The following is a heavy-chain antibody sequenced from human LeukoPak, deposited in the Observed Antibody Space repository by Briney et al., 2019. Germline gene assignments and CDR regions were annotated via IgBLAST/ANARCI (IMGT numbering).Heavy chain of an antibody. Sequence: GGSLRLSCAVSGFTFSGYYMSWIRQAPGKGLEWVSYISSGGSTVSHADSVKGRFTISRDNAENSLYPQMNSLRAEDTAVYYCARRAAAGGCFDYWGQGTLVTVSS. CDR2: ISSGGSTV. J-gene: IGHJ4*02. D-gene: IGHD6-13*01. CDR3: ARRAAAGGCFDY. V-gene: IGHV3-11*01. CDR1: GFTFSGYY.